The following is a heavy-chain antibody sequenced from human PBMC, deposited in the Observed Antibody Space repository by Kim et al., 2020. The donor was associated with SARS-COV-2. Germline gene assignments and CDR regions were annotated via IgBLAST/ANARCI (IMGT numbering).Heavy chain of an antibody. CDR1: GFTFSAYG. Sequence: GGSLRLSCAASGFTFSAYGMHWVRQAPGKGLEWVAVIWYDGSDNYYADSVKGRFTVSRDNSKNTLYLQMNNLRDEDMAVYYCTRGNSGSCLDYWGQGTLVTVSS. CDR2: IWYDGSDN. J-gene: IGHJ4*02. CDR3: TRGNSGSCLDY. D-gene: IGHD1-26*01. V-gene: IGHV3-33*01.